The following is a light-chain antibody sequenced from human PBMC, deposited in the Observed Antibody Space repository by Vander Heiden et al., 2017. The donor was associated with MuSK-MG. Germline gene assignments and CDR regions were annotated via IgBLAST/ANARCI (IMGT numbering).Light chain of an antibody. CDR3: QQVNSYPLT. Sequence: AIQLTQSPSSLSASVGDRVTITCRASQGISSALAWYQQKPGKAPKLLIYDASSVESGVPSRFSGSGSGTDFTLTISRLQPEDFATYYCQQVNSYPLTFGHGTKVDIK. J-gene: IGKJ3*01. CDR1: QGISSA. CDR2: DAS. V-gene: IGKV1-13*02.